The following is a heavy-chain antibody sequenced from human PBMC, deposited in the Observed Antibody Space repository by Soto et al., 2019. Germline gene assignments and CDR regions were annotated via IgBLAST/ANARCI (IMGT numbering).Heavy chain of an antibody. J-gene: IGHJ5*02. CDR1: CGSISSRGYY. D-gene: IGHD4-17*01. CDR2: IYYSGST. Sequence: PSETLSLTCTVSCGSISSRGYYWSWIRQHPGKGLEWIGYIYYSGSTYYNPSLKSRVTISVDTSKNQFSLKLSSVTAADTAVYYCARVVLYGGKTRVGPWGQGTLVTVSS. V-gene: IGHV4-30-4*08. CDR3: ARVVLYGGKTRVGP.